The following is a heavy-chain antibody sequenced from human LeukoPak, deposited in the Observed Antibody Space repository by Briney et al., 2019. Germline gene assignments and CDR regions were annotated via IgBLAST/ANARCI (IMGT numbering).Heavy chain of an antibody. CDR3: ARDLSPKRIHYYYDSSGPYYFDY. J-gene: IGHJ4*02. CDR1: GYAFTSYG. V-gene: IGHV1-18*01. Sequence: GASVKVSCKASGYAFTSYGISWVRQAPGQGLEWIGWISAYNGNTNYAQKFQGRVTITADKSTSTAYMELSSLRSEDTAVYYCARDLSPKRIHYYYDSSGPYYFDYWGQGTLVTVSS. D-gene: IGHD3-22*01. CDR2: ISAYNGNT.